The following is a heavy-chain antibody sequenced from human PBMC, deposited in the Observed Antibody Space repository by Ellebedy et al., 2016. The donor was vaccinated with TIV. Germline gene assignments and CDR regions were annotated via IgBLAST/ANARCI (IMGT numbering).Heavy chain of an antibody. V-gene: IGHV4-4*07. CDR3: ARAGLITATTIFDL. J-gene: IGHJ2*01. CDR1: GGSISNYF. D-gene: IGHD1-7*01. CDR2: VYTSGST. Sequence: SETLSLXCIVSGGSISNYFWTWIRQPAGKGLEWIGRVYTSGSTNYAPSLKSRVTMSVDTSKNRFSLKLSSVTAADTAMYYCARAGLITATTIFDLWGRGTLVTVSS.